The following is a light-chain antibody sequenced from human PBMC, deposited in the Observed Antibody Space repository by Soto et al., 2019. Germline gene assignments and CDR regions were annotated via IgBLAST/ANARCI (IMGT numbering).Light chain of an antibody. Sequence: QSALTQPRSVSGSPGQSVTISCTGTSSDVGGYNYVSWYQQHPGKAPKLMIYDVTKRPSGVPDRFSGSKPGNTASLTISGLQAEDEADYYCCSYAGSPHVVFGGGTKLTVL. CDR2: DVT. CDR1: SSDVGGYNY. V-gene: IGLV2-11*01. J-gene: IGLJ2*01. CDR3: CSYAGSPHVV.